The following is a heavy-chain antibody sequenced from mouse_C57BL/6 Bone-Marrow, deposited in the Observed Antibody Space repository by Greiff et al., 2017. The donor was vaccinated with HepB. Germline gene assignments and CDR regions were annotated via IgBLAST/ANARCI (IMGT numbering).Heavy chain of an antibody. CDR2: IRNKANGYTT. CDR3: ARFYYSNYFDY. Sequence: DVQLQESGGGLVQPGGSLSLSCAASGFTFTDYYMSWVRQPPGKALEWLGFIRNKANGYTTEYSASVKGRFTISRDNSQSILYLQMNALRAEDSATYYCARFYYSNYFDYWGQGTTLTVSS. V-gene: IGHV7-3*01. D-gene: IGHD2-5*01. CDR1: GFTFTDYY. J-gene: IGHJ2*01.